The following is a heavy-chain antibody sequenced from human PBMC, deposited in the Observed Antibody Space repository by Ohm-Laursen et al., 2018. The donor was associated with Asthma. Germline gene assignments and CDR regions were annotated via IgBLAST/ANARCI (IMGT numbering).Heavy chain of an antibody. Sequence: SLRLSCSASGFTFSSFRMFWVRQAPGKGLEWVAVISYDGRNKYYADSVKGRFTVSRDDSKNTLYLQMNSLRPDDTAVYFCARDVMEWYLPTFDFWGQGTLVTVSS. D-gene: IGHD3-3*01. CDR2: ISYDGRNK. CDR3: ARDVMEWYLPTFDF. V-gene: IGHV3-30*03. CDR1: GFTFSSFR. J-gene: IGHJ4*02.